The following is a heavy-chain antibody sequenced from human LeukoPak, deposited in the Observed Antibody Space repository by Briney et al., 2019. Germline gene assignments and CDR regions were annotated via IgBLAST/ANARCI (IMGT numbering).Heavy chain of an antibody. V-gene: IGHV1-24*01. CDR1: GYTLTELS. D-gene: IGHD1-20*01. Sequence: ASVKVSCKVSGYTLTELSMHWVRQAPGKGLEWMGGFDPEDGETIYAQKFQGRVTMTEDTSTDTAYMELSSLRSEDTAVYYCAIVYNWNAGGAFDIWGQGTMVTVSS. CDR2: FDPEDGET. CDR3: AIVYNWNAGGAFDI. J-gene: IGHJ3*02.